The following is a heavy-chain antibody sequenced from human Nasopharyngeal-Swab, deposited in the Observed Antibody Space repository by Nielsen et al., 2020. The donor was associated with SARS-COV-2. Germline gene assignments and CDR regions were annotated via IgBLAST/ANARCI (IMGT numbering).Heavy chain of an antibody. J-gene: IGHJ3*02. CDR2: ISGDSDST. Sequence: GESLKISCAASGFTFSNFAMSWVRQAPGKGLEWVSVISGDSDSTYYTDSVRGRFTISRDNSKNTLYLQMNSLRAEDTAVYYCAKSLGQLLEWFTYDILTGYYSDAFDIWGRGTMVTVSS. CDR1: GFTFSNFA. V-gene: IGHV3-23*01. CDR3: AKSLGQLLEWFTYDILTGYYSDAFDI. D-gene: IGHD3-9*01.